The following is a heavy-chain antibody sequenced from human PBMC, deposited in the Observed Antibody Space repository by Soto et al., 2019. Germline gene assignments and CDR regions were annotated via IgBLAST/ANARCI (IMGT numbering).Heavy chain of an antibody. Sequence: PGGSLRLSCAASGFTFSNAWMNWVRQAPGKGLEWVGRITSKTDGGTTDYAAPVKGRFTISRDDSKNTLYLQMNSLKTEDTAVYYCTTRGYSYGLGWGQGTLVTVS. J-gene: IGHJ4*02. D-gene: IGHD5-18*01. CDR2: ITSKTDGGTT. CDR1: GFTFSNAW. V-gene: IGHV3-15*07. CDR3: TTRGYSYGLG.